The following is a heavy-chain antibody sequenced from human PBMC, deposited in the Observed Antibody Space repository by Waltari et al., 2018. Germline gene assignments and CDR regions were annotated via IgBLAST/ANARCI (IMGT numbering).Heavy chain of an antibody. J-gene: IGHJ4*02. V-gene: IGHV1-18*01. CDR3: ARGAPGIPPPIFDY. Sequence: QVQLVQSGTEVKKPGASVKVSCKASGYTFSNYGISWVRQAPGQGLEWVGRVSAYNGDTKYAQKIQDRVRMTTDTSTSTAYMELRSLRSDDTAVYYCARGAPGIPPPIFDYWGQGTLVTVSS. D-gene: IGHD5-18*01. CDR1: GYTFSNYG. CDR2: VSAYNGDT.